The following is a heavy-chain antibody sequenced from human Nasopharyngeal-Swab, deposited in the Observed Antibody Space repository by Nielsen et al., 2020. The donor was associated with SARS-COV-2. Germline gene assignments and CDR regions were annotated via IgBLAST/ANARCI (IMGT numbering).Heavy chain of an antibody. CDR2: ISAYNGNT. V-gene: IGHV1-18*01. D-gene: IGHD1-26*01. CDR3: ARDLGGSYQYYYYGMDA. CDR1: GYTFTSYG. Sequence: ASVKVSCKASGYTFTSYGISWVRQAPGQGLEWMGWISAYNGNTNYAQKLQGRVTMTTDTSTSTAYMELSSLRSEDTAVYYCARDLGGSYQYYYYGMDAWGQGTTVTVSS. J-gene: IGHJ6*02.